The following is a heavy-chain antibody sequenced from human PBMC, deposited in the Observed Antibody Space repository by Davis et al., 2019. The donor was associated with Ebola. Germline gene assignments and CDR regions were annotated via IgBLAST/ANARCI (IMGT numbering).Heavy chain of an antibody. CDR3: ARAEESSGLDY. V-gene: IGHV3-11*01. J-gene: IGHJ4*02. CDR2: ISSSGSTI. D-gene: IGHD6-19*01. CDR1: GLPFSDYY. Sequence: GESLKISCGVSGLPFSDYYMSWIRQAPGKGLEWVSYISSSGSTIYYADSVKGRFTISRDNAKNSLYLQMNSLRAEDTAVYYCARAEESSGLDYWGQGTLVTVSS.